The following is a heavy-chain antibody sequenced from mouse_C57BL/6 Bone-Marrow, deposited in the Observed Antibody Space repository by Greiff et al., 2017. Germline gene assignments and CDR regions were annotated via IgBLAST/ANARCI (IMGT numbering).Heavy chain of an antibody. CDR1: GFTFTNYW. V-gene: IGHV1-63*01. J-gene: IGHJ1*03. Sequence: QVQLQQSGAELVRPGTSVKMSCKASGFTFTNYWIGWAKQRPGHGLEWIGDIYPGGGYTNYNEKFKGKATLTAAKSSSPAYMQFRSLPSEDSTIYDCARYYYGYHWYFDVWGTGTAVAVSS. CDR3: ARYYYGYHWYFDV. CDR2: IYPGGGYT. D-gene: IGHD2-2*01.